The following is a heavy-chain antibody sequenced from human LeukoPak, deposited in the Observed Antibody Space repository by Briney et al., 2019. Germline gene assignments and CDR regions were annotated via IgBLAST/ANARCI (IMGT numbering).Heavy chain of an antibody. Sequence: GGSLRLSCAASGFTFSSYSMNWVRQAPGKGLEWVSYISSSSSTIYYADSVKGRFTISRDNAKNSLYLQMNSLRAEDTAVYYCARERDPYYYDSSGSYWFDPWGQGTLVTVSS. J-gene: IGHJ5*02. D-gene: IGHD3-22*01. CDR1: GFTFSSYS. CDR3: ARERDPYYYDSSGSYWFDP. CDR2: ISSSSSTI. V-gene: IGHV3-48*04.